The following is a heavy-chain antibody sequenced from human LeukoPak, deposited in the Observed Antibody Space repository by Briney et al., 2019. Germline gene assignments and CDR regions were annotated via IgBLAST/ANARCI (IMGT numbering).Heavy chain of an antibody. J-gene: IGHJ5*02. Sequence: SETLSLTCTVSGGSTSTYYWSWIRQPPGKGLEWIGFLSYSGNTHYNPSLRSRVTISVDTSKNRFFLQLNSVTAADTAVYYCARGTPITMLRGVMGWFDPWGQGILVTVSS. CDR2: LSYSGNT. CDR3: ARGTPITMLRGVMGWFDP. D-gene: IGHD3-10*01. V-gene: IGHV4-59*08. CDR1: GGSTSTYY.